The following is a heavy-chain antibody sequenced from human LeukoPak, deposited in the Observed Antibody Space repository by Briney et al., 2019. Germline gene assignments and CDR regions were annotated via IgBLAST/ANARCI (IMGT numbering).Heavy chain of an antibody. D-gene: IGHD2-2*01. CDR1: GFTFSTYW. J-gene: IGHJ4*02. CDR2: IKHDGSET. CDR3: AREHCSSTSCVFDY. V-gene: IGHV3-7*01. Sequence: GGSLRLSCEGSGFTFSTYWMTWVRQAPGKGLEWVANIKHDGSETYYVDSVKGRFTISRDNAKNSLYLQMNSLRAEDTAVYYCAREHCSSTSCVFDYWGQGTLVTVSS.